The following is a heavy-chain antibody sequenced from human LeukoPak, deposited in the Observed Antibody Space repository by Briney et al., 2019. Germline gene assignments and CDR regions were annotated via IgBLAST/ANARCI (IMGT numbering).Heavy chain of an antibody. Sequence: PGGSLRLSCAASGFTFSNYAMNWVRQAPGKGLEWVSAVSGSGDTTHYADSVEGRFTISRDNSKKTLYLQMNSLRAEDTALYYCAKNAGLPYCTSTSCPLDPCGQGTLVPVSS. D-gene: IGHD2-2*01. CDR3: AKNAGLPYCTSTSCPLDP. CDR2: VSGSGDTT. V-gene: IGHV3-23*01. CDR1: GFTFSNYA. J-gene: IGHJ5*02.